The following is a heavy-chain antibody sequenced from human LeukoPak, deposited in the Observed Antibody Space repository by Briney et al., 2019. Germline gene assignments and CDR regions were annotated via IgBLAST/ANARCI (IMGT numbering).Heavy chain of an antibody. Sequence: GGSLRLSCAASGFTFSRYGMHWVRQAPGKGLDWVAFIRYDGSHKYYADSVKGRFTISRDNSMNTLYLQMNSLRTDDTAVYYCARDMYYYGSGSPYYYYYYMDVWGKGTTVTISS. CDR3: ARDMYYYGSGSPYYYYYYMDV. J-gene: IGHJ6*03. D-gene: IGHD3-10*01. CDR1: GFTFSRYG. CDR2: IRYDGSHK. V-gene: IGHV3-30*02.